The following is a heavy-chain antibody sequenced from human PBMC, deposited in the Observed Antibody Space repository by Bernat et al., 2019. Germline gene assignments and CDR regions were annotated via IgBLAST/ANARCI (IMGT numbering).Heavy chain of an antibody. CDR1: GFLFSNYG. V-gene: IGHV3-33*01. D-gene: IGHD3-22*01. J-gene: IGHJ4*02. Sequence: QVHLVESGGGVVQPGRSLRLSCVASGFLFSNYGIHWVRQAPGKGLEWVAVIWYDGSNKYYAESVKGRFTISRDNSQNMLYLHMDSLRADDTAVYYCARGKYYASSGYYYGTFDYWGQGTLVIVSS. CDR2: IWYDGSNK. CDR3: ARGKYYASSGYYYGTFDY.